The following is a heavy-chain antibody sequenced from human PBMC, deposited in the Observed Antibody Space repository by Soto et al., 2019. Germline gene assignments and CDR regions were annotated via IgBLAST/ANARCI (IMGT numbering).Heavy chain of an antibody. CDR2: IYYSGST. CDR3: ARRIEQGNYYYYYMDV. D-gene: IGHD3-10*01. Sequence: QLQLQESGPGLVKPSETLSLTCTVSGGSISSSSYYWGWIRQPPGKGLEWIGSIYYSGSTYYNPSLKSRGTISVDTSKNQFSLKLSSVTAADTAVYYCARRIEQGNYYYYYMDVWGKGTTVTVSS. J-gene: IGHJ6*03. CDR1: GGSISSSSYY. V-gene: IGHV4-39*01.